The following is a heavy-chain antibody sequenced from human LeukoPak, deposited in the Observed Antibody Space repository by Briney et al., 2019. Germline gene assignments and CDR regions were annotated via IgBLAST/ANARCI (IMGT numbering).Heavy chain of an antibody. D-gene: IGHD4-23*01. CDR3: ARDGSYGGNRMYYFDY. CDR2: IWYDGSNK. J-gene: IGHJ4*02. V-gene: IGHV3-33*01. Sequence: GGSLRLSCAASGFTFSSYGMHWVRQAPGKGLEWVAVIWYDGSNKYYADSVKGRFTISRDNSKNTPYLQMNSLRAEDTAVYYCARDGSYGGNRMYYFDYWGQGTLVTVSS. CDR1: GFTFSSYG.